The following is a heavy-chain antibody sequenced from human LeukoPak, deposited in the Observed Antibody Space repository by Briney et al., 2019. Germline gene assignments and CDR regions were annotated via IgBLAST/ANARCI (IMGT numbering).Heavy chain of an antibody. V-gene: IGHV3-53*01. J-gene: IGHJ4*02. D-gene: IGHD3-22*01. Sequence: GGSLRLSCAASGFTVSGNYMSWVRQAPGKGLEWVSIIYTGSSTYYADSVKGRFTISRDNAKNSLYLQMNSLRAEDTAVYYCARDGYYYDSSGFDYWGQGTLVTVSS. CDR1: GFTVSGNY. CDR2: IYTGSST. CDR3: ARDGYYYDSSGFDY.